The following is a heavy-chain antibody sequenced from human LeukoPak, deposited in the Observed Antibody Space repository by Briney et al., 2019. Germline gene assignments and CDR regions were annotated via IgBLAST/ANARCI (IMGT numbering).Heavy chain of an antibody. Sequence: SVKVSCKASGGTFSSYTISWVRQAPGQGLEWMGGIIPIFGTANYAQKFQGRVTITADESTSTAYMELSSLRSEDTAVYYCARSGGYSGYDPPFDYWGQGTLVTVSS. CDR2: IIPIFGTA. CDR1: GGTFSSYT. J-gene: IGHJ4*02. D-gene: IGHD5-12*01. CDR3: ARSGGYSGYDPPFDY. V-gene: IGHV1-69*13.